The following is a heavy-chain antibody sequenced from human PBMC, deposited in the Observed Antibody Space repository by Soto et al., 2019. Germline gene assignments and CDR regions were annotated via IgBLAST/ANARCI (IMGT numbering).Heavy chain of an antibody. V-gene: IGHV1-69*12. Sequence: QVQLVQSGAEVKKPGSSVKVSCKASGGTFSSYAISWVRQAPGQGLEWMGGIIPIFGTANYAQKFQGRVTITADESTSTAYMELSSLRSEDTAVYYCAREMELGYCTIGVCSGFDYWGQGTLVTVSS. CDR2: IIPIFGTA. CDR1: GGTFSSYA. CDR3: AREMELGYCTIGVCSGFDY. J-gene: IGHJ4*02. D-gene: IGHD2-8*01.